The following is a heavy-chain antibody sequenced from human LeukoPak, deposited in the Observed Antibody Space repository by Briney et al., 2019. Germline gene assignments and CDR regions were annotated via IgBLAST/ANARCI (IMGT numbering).Heavy chain of an antibody. J-gene: IGHJ5*02. CDR3: AKDPTDSSGYYADGWFDP. D-gene: IGHD3-22*01. V-gene: IGHV3-23*01. CDR2: ISGSGGST. CDR1: GFTFSSYA. Sequence: PGGSQRLSCAASGFTFSSYAMSWVRQAPGKGLEWVSAISGSGGSTYYADSVKGRFTISRDNSKNTLYLQMNSLRAEDTAVYYCAKDPTDSSGYYADGWFDPWGQGTLVTVSS.